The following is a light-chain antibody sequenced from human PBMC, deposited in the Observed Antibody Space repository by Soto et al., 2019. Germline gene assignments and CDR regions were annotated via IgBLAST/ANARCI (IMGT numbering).Light chain of an antibody. CDR3: SSYAGSSSFV. CDR1: SSDVGSYNL. V-gene: IGLV2-23*01. Sequence: QSALTQPASVSGSPGQSISISCTGTSSDVGSYNLVSWYQQHPGKAPKLMIYEGNKRPSGVSNRFSGSKSGNTASLTISGLQAEDEADYYCSSYAGSSSFVFGTGTKLTV. J-gene: IGLJ1*01. CDR2: EGN.